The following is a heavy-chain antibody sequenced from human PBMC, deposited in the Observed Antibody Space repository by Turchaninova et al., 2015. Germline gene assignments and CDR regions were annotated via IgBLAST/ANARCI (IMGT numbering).Heavy chain of an antibody. V-gene: IGHV5-51*01. CDR2: IYPGDSDT. D-gene: IGHD3-10*01. CDR3: ARQLSGSFDP. Sequence: VQLVQSGAELKKHGESLQIYCKVSGYSFTNYLIGWVRHMPGKGLEWMRIIYPGDSDTTYSPSFQGQVTMSADKSISTAYLQWSSLKASDTAMYYCARQLSGSFDPWGQGTLVTVSS. J-gene: IGHJ5*02. CDR1: GYSFTNYL.